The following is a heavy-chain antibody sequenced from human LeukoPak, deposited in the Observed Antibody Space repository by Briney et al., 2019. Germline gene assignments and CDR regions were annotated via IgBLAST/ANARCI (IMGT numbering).Heavy chain of an antibody. D-gene: IGHD4-17*01. CDR2: IYYSGST. CDR1: GGSISSYY. V-gene: IGHV4-59*01. Sequence: PSETLSLTCTVSGGSISSYYWSWIRQPPGKGLKWIGYIYYSGSTNYNPSLKSRVTISIDTSKNQFSLKLSSVTAADTAVYFCARQVRTTVHFDPWGQGTLVTVPS. J-gene: IGHJ5*02. CDR3: ARQVRTTVHFDP.